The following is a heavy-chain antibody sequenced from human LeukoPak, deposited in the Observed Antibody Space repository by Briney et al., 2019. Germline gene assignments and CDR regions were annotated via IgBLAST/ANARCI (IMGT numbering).Heavy chain of an antibody. Sequence: GGSLRLSCAASGFTFSSYEMNWVRQAPGKGLEWVSYISSSGSTIYYADSVKGRFTISRDNAKNSLYLQMNSLRAEDTAVYYCAGGGRMRIFGVVSNLGYWGQGTLVTVSS. J-gene: IGHJ4*02. CDR3: AGGGRMRIFGVVSNLGY. CDR1: GFTFSSYE. V-gene: IGHV3-48*03. CDR2: ISSSGSTI. D-gene: IGHD3-3*01.